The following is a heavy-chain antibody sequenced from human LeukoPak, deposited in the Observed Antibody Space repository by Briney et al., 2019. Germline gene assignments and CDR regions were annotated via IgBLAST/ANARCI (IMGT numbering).Heavy chain of an antibody. J-gene: IGHJ4*02. D-gene: IGHD6-19*01. V-gene: IGHV3-30*02. CDR3: AREQYYFDY. CDR2: IRYDTNNK. Sequence: GGSLRLSCAASGFTFSKNGMHWVRQAPGKGLEWMALIRYDTNNKYYADSVKGRFTISGDNSKLYLQMNSLRDEDTAVYYCAREQYYFDYWGQGTLVTVSS. CDR1: GFTFSKNG.